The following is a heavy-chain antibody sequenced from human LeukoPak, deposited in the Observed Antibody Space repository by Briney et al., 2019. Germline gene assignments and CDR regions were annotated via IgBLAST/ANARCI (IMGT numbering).Heavy chain of an antibody. CDR1: GGSFSGYY. CDR2: IYHSGRT. Sequence: SETLSLTCAVYGGSFSGYYWSWIRQPPGKGLEWIGEIYHSGRTNYNPSLKSRVTIAVDKSKNQFSLKLTSVTAADTAVYYCARGQVGYYYDSSGYYYYWGQGTLVTVSS. V-gene: IGHV4-34*01. J-gene: IGHJ4*02. D-gene: IGHD3-22*01. CDR3: ARGQVGYYYDSSGYYYY.